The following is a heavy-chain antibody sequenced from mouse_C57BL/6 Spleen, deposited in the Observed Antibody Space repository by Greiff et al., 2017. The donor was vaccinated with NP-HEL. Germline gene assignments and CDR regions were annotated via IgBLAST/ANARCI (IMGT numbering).Heavy chain of an antibody. V-gene: IGHV1-26*01. CDR2: INPNNGGT. Sequence: SGPELVKPGASVKISCKASGYTFTDYYMNWVKQSHGKSLEWIGDINPNNGGTSYNQKFKGKATLTVDKSSSTAYMELRSLTSEDSAVYYCARELGYYFDYWGQGTTLTVSS. CDR3: ARELGYYFDY. D-gene: IGHD4-1*01. CDR1: GYTFTDYY. J-gene: IGHJ2*01.